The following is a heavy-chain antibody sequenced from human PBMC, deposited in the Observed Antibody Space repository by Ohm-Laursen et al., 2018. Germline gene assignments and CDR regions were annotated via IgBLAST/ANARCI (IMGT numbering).Heavy chain of an antibody. V-gene: IGHV4-39*01. Sequence: SETLSLTWTVSGGSMSNSNFYWAWVRQSPGKGLEWIGSVYYTGTTYYSSSLKSRVTISVDTSKNHFSLKVSSVTAADTALYYCARHWTNPNFDYWGQGTLVTVSS. CDR3: ARHWTNPNFDY. J-gene: IGHJ4*02. D-gene: IGHD3/OR15-3a*01. CDR2: VYYTGTT. CDR1: GGSMSNSNFY.